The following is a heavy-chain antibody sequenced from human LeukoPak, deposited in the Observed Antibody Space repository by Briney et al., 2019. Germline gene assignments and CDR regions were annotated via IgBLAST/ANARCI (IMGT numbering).Heavy chain of an antibody. D-gene: IGHD6-19*01. CDR1: GGSFSGYY. V-gene: IGHV4-34*01. CDR3: ASLYSSGWADY. Sequence: SETLSLTCAVYGGSFSGYYWSWIRQPPGKGLEWMGEINHSGSTNYNPSLQSRVTISVDTSKNQFSLKLSSVTAADTAVYYCASLYSSGWADYWGQGTLVTVSS. J-gene: IGHJ4*02. CDR2: INHSGST.